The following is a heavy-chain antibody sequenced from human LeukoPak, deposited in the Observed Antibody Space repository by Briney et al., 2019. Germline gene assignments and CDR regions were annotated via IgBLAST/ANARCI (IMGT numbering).Heavy chain of an antibody. J-gene: IGHJ4*02. V-gene: IGHV3-33*06. CDR3: AKDVNLGSYFGSSLGYYFDY. Sequence: GGSLRLSCAASGFMFQSYGMHWVRQAPGKGLEWVAVIWHDGCSQFHADSVKGRFNVSRDNSKNTVTLQMDSLRAEDTAIYYCAKDVNLGSYFGSSLGYYFDYWGQGTLVTVSS. D-gene: IGHD3-10*01. CDR1: GFMFQSYG. CDR2: IWHDGCSQ.